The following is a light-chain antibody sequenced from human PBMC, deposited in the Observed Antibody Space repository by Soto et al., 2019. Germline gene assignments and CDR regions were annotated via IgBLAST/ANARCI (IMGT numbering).Light chain of an antibody. J-gene: IGKJ5*01. V-gene: IGKV1-5*01. Sequence: DIQMTQSPSTLSASVGDTVTITCRASQGVSGWLAWYQQKPGEAPKLLMYDASALQRGVPSRFSGSGVGTEISLTTSALQPDDFATYYCQQYNSTSSGTFGPGTRLEIK. CDR1: QGVSGW. CDR2: DAS. CDR3: QQYNSTSSGT.